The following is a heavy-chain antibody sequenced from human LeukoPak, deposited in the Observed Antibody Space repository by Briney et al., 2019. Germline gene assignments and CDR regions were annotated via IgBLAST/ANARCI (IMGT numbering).Heavy chain of an antibody. CDR3: AKEGIVVGKTVTIDLDY. CDR2: ISGSGDST. V-gene: IGHV3-23*01. D-gene: IGHD2-2*01. Sequence: PGGSLRLSCAASGFTFSTYAVNWVRQAPGKGLEWVSTISGSGDSTYYADSVKGRFTISRDNSKDTLYLQMNSLRAEDTAVYYCAKEGIVVGKTVTIDLDYWGQGTLVTVSS. CDR1: GFTFSTYA. J-gene: IGHJ4*02.